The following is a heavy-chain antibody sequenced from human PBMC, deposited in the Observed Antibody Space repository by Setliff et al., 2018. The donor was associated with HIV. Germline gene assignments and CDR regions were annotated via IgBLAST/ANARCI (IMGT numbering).Heavy chain of an antibody. V-gene: IGHV1-69*13. CDR3: ARDSRDIVVVIAPEPEPYYYYGMDV. D-gene: IGHD2-15*01. J-gene: IGHJ6*04. Sequence: SVKVSCKASGDTFNSHAISWVRQAPGQGLEWMGGIIPIFGTPNYAQKFKGSLTITADESTSTVYMELSSLRSEDTAVYYCARDSRDIVVVIAPEPEPYYYYGMDVWGEGTTVTVSS. CDR2: IIPIFGTP. CDR1: GDTFNSHA.